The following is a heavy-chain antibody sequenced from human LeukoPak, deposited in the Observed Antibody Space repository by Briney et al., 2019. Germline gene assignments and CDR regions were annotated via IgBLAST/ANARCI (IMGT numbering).Heavy chain of an antibody. J-gene: IGHJ2*01. Sequence: SETLSLTCAVSGDSINSSNYWGWIRQPPGKGLEWNGHMYYSGRTYYKPSLKSRVTISVATSKNQFSLKLTSVTAADTAVYYCVRRAPQWYFDLWGRGTLVTVSS. V-gene: IGHV4-39*01. CDR2: MYYSGRT. CDR3: VRRAPQWYFDL. D-gene: IGHD1-26*01. CDR1: GDSINSSNY.